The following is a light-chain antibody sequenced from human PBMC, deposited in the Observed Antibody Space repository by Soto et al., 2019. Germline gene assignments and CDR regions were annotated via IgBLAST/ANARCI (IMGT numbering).Light chain of an antibody. Sequence: DIVMTQSPDSPAVSLGERATINCKSSQSVLSSSNNKNYLAWYQQKPRQPPKLLINWASTRASGVPDRFSGSGSGTDFTLTISSLQAEDVAVYYCQQYYSSPLTFGQGTKVEIK. CDR2: WAS. J-gene: IGKJ1*01. V-gene: IGKV4-1*01. CDR1: QSVLSSSNNKNY. CDR3: QQYYSSPLT.